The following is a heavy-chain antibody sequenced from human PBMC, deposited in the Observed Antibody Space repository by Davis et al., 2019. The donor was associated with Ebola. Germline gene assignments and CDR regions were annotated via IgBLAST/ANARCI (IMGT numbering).Heavy chain of an antibody. CDR3: ARGQRTPYSSGWYL. CDR1: GGSISSYY. CDR2: IYYSGST. Sequence: PGGSLRLSCTVSGGSISSYYWSWIRQPPGKGLEWIGYIYYSGSTNYNPSLKSRVTISVDTSKNQFSLKLSSVTAADTAVYYCARGQRTPYSSGWYLWGQGTLVTVSS. J-gene: IGHJ5*02. D-gene: IGHD6-19*01. V-gene: IGHV4-59*01.